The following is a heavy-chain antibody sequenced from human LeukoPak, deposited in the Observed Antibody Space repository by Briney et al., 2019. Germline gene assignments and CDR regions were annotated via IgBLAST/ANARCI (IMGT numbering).Heavy chain of an antibody. V-gene: IGHV4-61*05. D-gene: IGHD3-10*01. Sequence: SETLSLTCTVSGGSISSSSYYWGWIRQPPGKGLEWIGYIYYSGSTNYNPSLKSRVTISVDTSKNQFSLKLSSVTAADTAIYYCARGGYYGSGNDFRFDPWGQGTLVTVSS. CDR3: ARGGYYGSGNDFRFDP. CDR1: GGSISSSSYY. CDR2: IYYSGST. J-gene: IGHJ5*02.